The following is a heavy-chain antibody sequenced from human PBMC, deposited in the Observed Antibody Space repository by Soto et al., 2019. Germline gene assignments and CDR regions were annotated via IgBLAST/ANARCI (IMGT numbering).Heavy chain of an antibody. CDR1: GYTFTGIG. Sequence: QVQLVQSGAEVKKPGASVKVSCKASGYTFTGIGFSWVRQAPGQGLEWMGWISGYNDNTDYAQKFPGRPTMTTATTPSTPSMELRSLRSDHTAVSSCARAASPALSLFDYWGQGTLVTVSS. D-gene: IGHD2-21*01. CDR3: ARAASPALSLFDY. J-gene: IGHJ4*02. V-gene: IGHV1-18*04. CDR2: ISGYNDNT.